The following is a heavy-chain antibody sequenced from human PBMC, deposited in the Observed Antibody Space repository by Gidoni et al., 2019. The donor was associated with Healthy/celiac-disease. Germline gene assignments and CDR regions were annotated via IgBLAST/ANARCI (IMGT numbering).Heavy chain of an antibody. D-gene: IGHD6-13*01. CDR1: GFTFSSYG. J-gene: IGHJ4*02. CDR3: AKDGRSGSSWYYFDY. Sequence: QVQLVESGGGVVQPGRSLRLSCAASGFTFSSYGMHWVRQAPGKGLEWVAVISYDGSNKYYADSVKGRFTISRDNSKNTLYLQMNSLRAEDTAVYYCAKDGRSGSSWYYFDYWGQGTLVTVSS. V-gene: IGHV3-30*18. CDR2: ISYDGSNK.